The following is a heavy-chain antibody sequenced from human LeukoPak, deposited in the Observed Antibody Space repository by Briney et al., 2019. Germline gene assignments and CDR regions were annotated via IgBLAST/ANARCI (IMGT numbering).Heavy chain of an antibody. CDR3: AKDKAFWSGFGAFDI. CDR1: GFTFSSYA. CDR2: ISGSGAST. J-gene: IGHJ3*02. Sequence: GGSLRLSCAASGFTFSSYAMSWVRQAPGKGLEWVSAISGSGASTYYADSVKGRFTISRDNSKNTLYLQMNSLRTEDTAVYYCAKDKAFWSGFGAFDIWGQGTMVTVSS. D-gene: IGHD3-3*01. V-gene: IGHV3-23*01.